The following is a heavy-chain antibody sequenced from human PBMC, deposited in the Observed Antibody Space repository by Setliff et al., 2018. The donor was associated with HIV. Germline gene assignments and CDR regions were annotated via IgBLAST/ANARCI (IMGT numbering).Heavy chain of an antibody. CDR1: DVSIISSSYY. J-gene: IGHJ6*02. D-gene: IGHD6-6*01. Sequence: SETLSLTCTVSDVSIISSSYYWGWIRQSPGKGLEWIGSINYSGSSYYNPSLKSRVTISVGTSKNQFSLKVSSVTAADTAVYYCAGLKSIAANRLWWDYYGMDVWGQGTTVTVS. CDR3: AGLKSIAANRLWWDYYGMDV. CDR2: INYSGSS. V-gene: IGHV4-39*07.